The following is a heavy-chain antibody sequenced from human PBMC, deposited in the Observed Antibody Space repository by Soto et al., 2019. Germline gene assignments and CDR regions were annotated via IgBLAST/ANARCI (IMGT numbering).Heavy chain of an antibody. D-gene: IGHD1-26*01. CDR3: ARDRQWEPLLY. J-gene: IGHJ4*02. Sequence: QVQLVQSGSEVKKPGASVRVTCKASGYTFRNYGISWVREAPGQGLEWMGWVRDYNRNSNYAQKFEDRVIMTADTATSTAYLELRGLRSDDTAIYYCARDRQWEPLLYWGQGTLVTVSP. V-gene: IGHV1-18*01. CDR2: VRDYNRNS. CDR1: GYTFRNYG.